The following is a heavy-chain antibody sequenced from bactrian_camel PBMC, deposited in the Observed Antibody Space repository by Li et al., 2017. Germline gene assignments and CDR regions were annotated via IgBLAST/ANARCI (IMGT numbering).Heavy chain of an antibody. CDR1: GDTGSKCE. Sequence: QVQLVESGGGSAQAGGSLKLSCVVSGDTGSKCEMGWYRQGPDMVRNLVSTIKIDGETRYVDSVKGRFTVSRDNTKNTVVLQMNSLKSEDTVLYYCARGGSWWKYWGQGTQVTVS. V-gene: IGHV3S53*01. CDR2: IKIDGET. J-gene: IGHJ4*01. D-gene: IGHD2*01. CDR3: ARGGSWWKY.